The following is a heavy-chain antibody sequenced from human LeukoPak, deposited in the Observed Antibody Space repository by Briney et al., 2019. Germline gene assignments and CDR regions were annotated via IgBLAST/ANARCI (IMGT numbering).Heavy chain of an antibody. V-gene: IGHV4-4*08. J-gene: IGHJ5*02. Sequence: SETLSLTCTVSGGSISSYYWSWIRQPPGKGLEWIGYIYTSGSTNYNPSLKSRVTISVDTSKNQFSLKLSSVTAADTAVYYCARASRPGSFDWFDPWGQGTLVTVSS. CDR1: GGSISSYY. CDR3: ARASRPGSFDWFDP. CDR2: IYTSGST. D-gene: IGHD3-10*01.